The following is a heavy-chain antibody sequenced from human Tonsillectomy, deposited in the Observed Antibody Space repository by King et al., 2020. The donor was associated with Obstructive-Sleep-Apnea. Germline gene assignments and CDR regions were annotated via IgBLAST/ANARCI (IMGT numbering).Heavy chain of an antibody. Sequence: QVQLQESGPGLVKPSETLSLTCTVSGGSISTYYWSWIRQPPGKGLEWIGYIYYSVSTKYNPSLKSRVTISLDTPKNQFSLKLSSVTAADTAVYYCARDPHTGTTKDDTFDIWGQGTMVTVSS. CDR3: ARDPHTGTTKDDTFDI. D-gene: IGHD1-1*01. J-gene: IGHJ3*02. V-gene: IGHV4-59*01. CDR2: IYYSVST. CDR1: GGSISTYY.